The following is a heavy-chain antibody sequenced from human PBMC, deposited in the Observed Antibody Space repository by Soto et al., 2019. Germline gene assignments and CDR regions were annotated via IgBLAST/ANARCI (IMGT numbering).Heavy chain of an antibody. Sequence: QVQLVQSGAEVKKPGSSVKVSCTASGGTFSSYTISWVRQAPGQGLEWMGRIIPILGIANYAQKFQGRVTITADKSTSTAYMELSSLRSEDTAVYYCAREKVVPAAYWYFDLWGRSTLVTVSS. D-gene: IGHD2-2*01. CDR3: AREKVVPAAYWYFDL. CDR2: IIPILGIA. V-gene: IGHV1-69*08. J-gene: IGHJ2*01. CDR1: GGTFSSYT.